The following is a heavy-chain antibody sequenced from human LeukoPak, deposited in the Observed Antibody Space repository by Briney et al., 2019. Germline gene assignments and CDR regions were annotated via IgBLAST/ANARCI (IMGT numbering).Heavy chain of an antibody. CDR2: ISWNSGSI. V-gene: IGHV3-9*01. J-gene: IGHJ6*02. CDR1: GFTFDDYA. D-gene: IGHD3-16*01. CDR3: AKDMFLRGYYYYYGMDV. Sequence: GRSLRLSCAASGFTFDDYAMHWVRQAPGKGLEWVSGISWNSGSIGYADSVKGRFTISRDNAKNSLYLQMNSLRAEDTALYYCAKDMFLRGYYYYYGMDVWGQGTTVTVSS.